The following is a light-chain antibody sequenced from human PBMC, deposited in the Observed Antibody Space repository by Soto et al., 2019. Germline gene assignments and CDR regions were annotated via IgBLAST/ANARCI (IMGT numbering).Light chain of an antibody. J-gene: IGLJ2*01. CDR3: QSYDSSTVV. Sequence: NFMVTQPHCVSESPGKTVTISCTRSSGSIASNYVQWYQQRPGSVPTTVIYEGNQRPSGVPDRFSGSTDGSSNSASLTISGLQTEDEADYYCQSYDSSTVVFGGGTKLTVL. CDR2: EGN. V-gene: IGLV6-57*04. CDR1: SGSIASNY.